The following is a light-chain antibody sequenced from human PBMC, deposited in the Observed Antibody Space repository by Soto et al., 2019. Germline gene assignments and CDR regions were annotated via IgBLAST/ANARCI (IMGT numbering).Light chain of an antibody. CDR3: VQGLQTPYT. CDR2: LGS. Sequence: DIVMTQSPDSLPVTPGEPASISCRSSQSLLHSNGQTYLYWYLQKPGQSPQLLIYLGSNRASGVPDRFSGSGSVTDFSLTISRVEAEDVGVYYCVQGLQTPYTFGQGTKLEIK. J-gene: IGKJ2*01. CDR1: QSLLHSNGQTY. V-gene: IGKV2-28*01.